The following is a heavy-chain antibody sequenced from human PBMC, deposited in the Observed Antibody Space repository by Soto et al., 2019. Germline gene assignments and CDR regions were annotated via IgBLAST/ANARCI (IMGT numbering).Heavy chain of an antibody. CDR3: AREGGVYCSSTSCYQYFQH. V-gene: IGHV3-74*01. J-gene: IGHJ1*01. Sequence: SLRLSCAASGFTLSSYWMHWVRQAPGKGLVWVSRINGDGGTTTYADSVKGRFTISRDNAKNTLYLQMNSLRAEDTAVYYCAREGGVYCSSTSCYQYFQHWGQGTLVTVSS. CDR1: GFTLSSYW. CDR2: INGDGGTT. D-gene: IGHD2-2*01.